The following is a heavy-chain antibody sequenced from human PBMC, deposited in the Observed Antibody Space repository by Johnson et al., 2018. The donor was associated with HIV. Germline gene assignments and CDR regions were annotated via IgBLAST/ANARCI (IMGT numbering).Heavy chain of an antibody. CDR2: INWNGGSR. CDR1: GLKFDDYG. CDR3: SRSSGSYLDDAFDI. J-gene: IGHJ3*02. Sequence: MQMVESGGVLIQPGGSLRLSCAASGLKFDDYGMSWVRQAPGQGLEWVSGINWNGGSRGYADSVKGRLTISRDNANNSLYLQITILRAEDTALYYWSRSSGSYLDDAFDIWGQGTMVTVSS. D-gene: IGHD1-26*01. V-gene: IGHV3-20*04.